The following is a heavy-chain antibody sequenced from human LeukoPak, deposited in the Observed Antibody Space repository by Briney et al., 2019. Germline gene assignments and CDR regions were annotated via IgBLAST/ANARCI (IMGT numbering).Heavy chain of an antibody. Sequence: GGSLRLSCAASGFTFSSYSMNWVRQAPGKGLEWVSYISSSSSTIYYADSVKGRFTISRDNAKNSLYLQMNSLRDEDTAVYYCARSGEYQLLGPFDYWGQGTLVTVSS. CDR2: ISSSSSTI. D-gene: IGHD2-2*01. CDR3: ARSGEYQLLGPFDY. CDR1: GFTFSSYS. V-gene: IGHV3-48*02. J-gene: IGHJ4*02.